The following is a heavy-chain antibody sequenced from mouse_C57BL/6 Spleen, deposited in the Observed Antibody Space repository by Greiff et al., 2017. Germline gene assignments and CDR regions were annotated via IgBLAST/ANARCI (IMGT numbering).Heavy chain of an antibody. CDR1: GFTFSSYA. V-gene: IGHV5-4*01. J-gene: IGHJ2*01. Sequence: EVNLVESGGGLVKPGGSLKLSCAASGFTFSSYAMSWVRQTPEKRLEWVATISDGGSYTYYPDNVKGRFTISRDNAKNNLYLQMSHLKSEDTAMYYCARDVGLDYFDYWGQGTTLTVSS. D-gene: IGHD2-4*01. CDR2: ISDGGSYT. CDR3: ARDVGLDYFDY.